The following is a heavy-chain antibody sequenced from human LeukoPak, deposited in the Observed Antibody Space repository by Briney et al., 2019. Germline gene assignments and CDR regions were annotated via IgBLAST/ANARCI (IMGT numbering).Heavy chain of an antibody. CDR2: KSYDGSNK. Sequence: GRPLRLSCAASGFTFSRYGMHWVPQAPGKGLEGVAVKSYDGSNKYYADSVKGRFTISRDNSKNTLYLEMNSLRAEDTAVYYCAKNWNYFDYWGQGTLVTVSS. CDR1: GFTFSRYG. V-gene: IGHV3-30*18. CDR3: AKNWNYFDY. J-gene: IGHJ4*02. D-gene: IGHD1-1*01.